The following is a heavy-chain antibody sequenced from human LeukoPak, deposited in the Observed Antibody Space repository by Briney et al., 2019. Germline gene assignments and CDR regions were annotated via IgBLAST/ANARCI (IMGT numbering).Heavy chain of an antibody. J-gene: IGHJ5*02. CDR1: GFTFTNYA. Sequence: GGSLRLSCTASGFTFTNYAMTWVRQAPGKGLEWVSTISGGGGNTYYADSVKGRFTISRDNSKSTLFLQMNSLRTEDTAVYYCAKCLDSSHLSPNWFDPWGQGTLVTVSS. D-gene: IGHD6-13*01. CDR2: ISGGGGNT. V-gene: IGHV3-23*01. CDR3: AKCLDSSHLSPNWFDP.